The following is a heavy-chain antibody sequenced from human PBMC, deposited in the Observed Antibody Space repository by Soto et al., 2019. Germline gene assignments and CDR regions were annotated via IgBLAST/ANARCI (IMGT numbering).Heavy chain of an antibody. D-gene: IGHD1-7*01. Sequence: EVQLLESGGGLVQPGGSLRLSCAASGFTFSTYVMNWVRQAPGKGLEWVSTISYSADKTFYADSVKGRFTISRDKSRDTLFLQMNSLRADDAALYYCARRAKTATTNWGAFDIWGQGTMVTFSS. J-gene: IGHJ3*02. CDR2: ISYSADKT. CDR3: ARRAKTATTNWGAFDI. CDR1: GFTFSTYV. V-gene: IGHV3-23*01.